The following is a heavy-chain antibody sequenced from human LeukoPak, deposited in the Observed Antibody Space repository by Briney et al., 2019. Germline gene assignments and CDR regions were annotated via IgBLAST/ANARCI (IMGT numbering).Heavy chain of an antibody. Sequence: PGRSLRLSCAASGFTFSSYAMHWVRQAPGKGLEWVAVISYDGSNKYYADSVKGRFTISRDNSKNTLYLQINSLRAEDTAVYYCARGSGWCDYWGQGTLVTVSS. J-gene: IGHJ4*02. CDR2: ISYDGSNK. V-gene: IGHV3-30-3*01. D-gene: IGHD6-19*01. CDR3: ARGSGWCDY. CDR1: GFTFSSYA.